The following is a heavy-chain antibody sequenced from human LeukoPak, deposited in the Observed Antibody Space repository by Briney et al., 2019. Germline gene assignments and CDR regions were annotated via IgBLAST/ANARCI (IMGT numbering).Heavy chain of an antibody. D-gene: IGHD6-13*01. CDR2: IYSDGKT. CDR3: ARDGAIAAAGIGEDY. Sequence: GGSLRLSCAASGFIVSINYMSWVRQAPGKGLEWVSVIYSDGKTDYADSVKGRFTISRDDSKNTLYLQMRGLRADDTAVYYCARDGAIAAAGIGEDYWGQGTLVTVSS. CDR1: GFIVSINY. J-gene: IGHJ4*02. V-gene: IGHV3-53*01.